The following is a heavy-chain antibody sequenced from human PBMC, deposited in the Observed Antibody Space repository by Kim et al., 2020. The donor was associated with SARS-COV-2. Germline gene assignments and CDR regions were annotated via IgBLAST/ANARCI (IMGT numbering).Heavy chain of an antibody. Sequence: SETLSLTCTVSGGSISGYHWSWIRQSPGWGLEWIGYIYYSGNTNYSPSLKSRVTISIDTSKNQFSLKLRSVTAADTAVYYCARGTYDYVWGSYRFVYWGQGTLVTVSS. CDR1: GGSISGYH. CDR3: ARGTYDYVWGSYRFVY. D-gene: IGHD3-16*02. V-gene: IGHV4-59*01. J-gene: IGHJ4*02. CDR2: IYYSGNT.